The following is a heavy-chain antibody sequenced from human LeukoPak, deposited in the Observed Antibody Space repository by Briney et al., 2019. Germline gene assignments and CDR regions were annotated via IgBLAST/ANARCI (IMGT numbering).Heavy chain of an antibody. CDR3: ASELAAAAGAIDY. D-gene: IGHD6-13*01. J-gene: IGHJ4*02. CDR1: GFTFSSYE. V-gene: IGHV3-48*03. Sequence: GGSLRLSCAASGFTFSSYEMNWVRQAPGKGLEWVSYISSSGSTIYYADSVKGRFAISRDNAKNSLYLQMNSLRAEDTAVYYCASELAAAAGAIDYWGQGTLVTVSS. CDR2: ISSSGSTI.